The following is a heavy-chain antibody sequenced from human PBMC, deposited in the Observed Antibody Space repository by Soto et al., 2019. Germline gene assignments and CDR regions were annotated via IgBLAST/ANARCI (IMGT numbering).Heavy chain of an antibody. CDR1: GYTFTSYA. CDR3: ARDLGGWLDY. CDR2: INAGNGNT. D-gene: IGHD5-12*01. J-gene: IGHJ4*02. Sequence: QVQLVQSGAEVKKPGASVKVSCKASGYTFTSYAMHWVRQAPGQRLEWMGWINAGNGNTKYSQKFQGSVTITRDTSASTADMELSSLRSEDTAVYYCARDLGGWLDYWGQGTLVTVSS. V-gene: IGHV1-3*01.